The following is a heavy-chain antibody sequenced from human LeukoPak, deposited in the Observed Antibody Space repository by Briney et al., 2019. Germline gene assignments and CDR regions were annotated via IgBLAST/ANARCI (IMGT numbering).Heavy chain of an antibody. CDR2: MNLNSGDT. Sequence: ASVKVSCKASGYTFSSHDIYWVRQAPGQGLEWMGWMNLNSGDTYYAQNFQGRFSITSDTSKSTTYMDLASLAPEDTAVYYCATAGGYYYDSSGYDFDYWGQGTLVTVSS. CDR3: ATAGGYYYDSSGYDFDY. J-gene: IGHJ4*02. D-gene: IGHD3-22*01. CDR1: GYTFSSHD. V-gene: IGHV1-8*01.